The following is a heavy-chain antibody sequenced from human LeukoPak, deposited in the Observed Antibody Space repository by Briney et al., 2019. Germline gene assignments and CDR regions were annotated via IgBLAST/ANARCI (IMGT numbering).Heavy chain of an antibody. D-gene: IGHD6-13*01. Sequence: GGSLRLSCAASGFTFSSYEMNWVRQAPGKGLERGSDISSSGSTIYYADSVKGRFTISRDNAKNSLYLQMNSLRAEDTAVYYCVEQQPLVSHMDVWGQGTTVTVSS. CDR3: VEQQPLVSHMDV. CDR2: ISSSGSTI. J-gene: IGHJ6*02. V-gene: IGHV3-48*03. CDR1: GFTFSSYE.